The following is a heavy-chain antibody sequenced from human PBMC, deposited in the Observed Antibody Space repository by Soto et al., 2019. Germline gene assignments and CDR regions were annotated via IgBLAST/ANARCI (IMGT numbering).Heavy chain of an antibody. J-gene: IGHJ4*02. V-gene: IGHV4-30-4*01. CDR1: GGSISSGDYY. CDR2: IYYSGST. D-gene: IGHD3-10*01. CDR3: ASHKSSPYFDY. Sequence: SETLSLTCTVSGGSISSGDYYWSWIRQPPGKGLEWIGNIYYSGSTYYNPSLKSRVTISIDTSKNQFSLELSSVTAADTAVYYCASHKSSPYFDYWGQGTLVTVSS.